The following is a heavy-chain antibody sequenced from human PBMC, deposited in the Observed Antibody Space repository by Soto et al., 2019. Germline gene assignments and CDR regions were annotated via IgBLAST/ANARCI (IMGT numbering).Heavy chain of an antibody. Sequence: GASVNVSCKASGYTFTSYYMHWVRQAPGQGLEWMGIINPSGGSTSYAQKFQGRVTMTRDTSTSTVYMELSSLRSEDTAVYYCARVYSDSSGYYYGWFDPWGQGTLVTVSS. V-gene: IGHV1-46*03. J-gene: IGHJ5*02. D-gene: IGHD3-22*01. CDR1: GYTFTSYY. CDR2: INPSGGST. CDR3: ARVYSDSSGYYYGWFDP.